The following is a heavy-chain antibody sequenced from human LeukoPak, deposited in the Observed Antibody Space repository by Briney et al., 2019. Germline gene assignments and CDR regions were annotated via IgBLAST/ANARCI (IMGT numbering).Heavy chain of an antibody. CDR2: IKEDGSAK. V-gene: IGHV3-7*05. J-gene: IGHJ6*02. CDR3: VMDMDV. Sequence: PGGSLRLSCAASGFIFCSYWMNWVRQAPGKGLEWVANIKEDGSAKYSVDSVKGRFTISRDNAKNSLYLQMNSLRAEDTAVYYCVMDMDVWGQGTTVTVSS. CDR1: GFIFCSYW.